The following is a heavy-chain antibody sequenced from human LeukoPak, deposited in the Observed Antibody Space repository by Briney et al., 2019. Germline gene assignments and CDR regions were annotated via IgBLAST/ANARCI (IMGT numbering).Heavy chain of an antibody. CDR1: GFTFSHAW. V-gene: IGHV3-15*01. Sequence: GGSLRLSCAASGFTFSHAWMNWVRQAPGEGLEWVGRIKTESNGGTTDYAAPVNGRFTISRDDSKNTLYLEMNSLRSEDTAVYYCVADPANCCYAMDIWGQGTTVSVSS. CDR2: IKTESNGGTT. D-gene: IGHD2-2*01. CDR3: VADPANCCYAMDI. J-gene: IGHJ6*02.